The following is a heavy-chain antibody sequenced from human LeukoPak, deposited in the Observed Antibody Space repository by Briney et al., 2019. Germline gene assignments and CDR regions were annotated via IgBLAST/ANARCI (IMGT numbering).Heavy chain of an antibody. CDR2: ISHDGSSE. J-gene: IGHJ4*02. Sequence: PGGSLRLSCAASGLILKRYAMHWVRQAPGKGLEWVADISHDGSSEDYADSVKGRFTFSRDNSKNTLYLQMNSLRPEDTAVYYCARGTSYYYDSTTYPFDYWGQGTLVTVSS. V-gene: IGHV3-30-3*01. CDR1: GLILKRYA. D-gene: IGHD3-22*01. CDR3: ARGTSYYYDSTTYPFDY.